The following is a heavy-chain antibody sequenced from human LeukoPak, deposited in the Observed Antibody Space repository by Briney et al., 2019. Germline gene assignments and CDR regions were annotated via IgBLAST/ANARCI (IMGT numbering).Heavy chain of an antibody. D-gene: IGHD5-18*01. J-gene: IGHJ2*01. Sequence: GGSLRLSCAASGFTFSSYSMNWVRQAPGKGLEWVSSISSSSSYIYYADSVKGRFTISRDNAKNSLYLQMNSLRAEDTAVYYCARVVDTAMVRHPDWYFDLWGRGTLVTVSS. CDR1: GFTFSSYS. CDR2: ISSSSSYI. CDR3: ARVVDTAMVRHPDWYFDL. V-gene: IGHV3-21*04.